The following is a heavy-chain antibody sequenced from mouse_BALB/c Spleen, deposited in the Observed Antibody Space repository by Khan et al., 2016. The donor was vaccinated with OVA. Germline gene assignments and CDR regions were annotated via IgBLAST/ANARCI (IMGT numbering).Heavy chain of an antibody. CDR3: ARGYWFVY. CDR1: GFTFSNYG. V-gene: IGHV5-6-5*01. CDR2: IGRGGNT. J-gene: IGHJ3*01. Sequence: EVELVESGGGLVKPGGSLKVSCAASGFTFSNYGMSWVRQTPEKRMEWVASIGRGGNTYYIDSVKGRFTISRDNVRNILYLQMSSLRSEDTAMSYCARGYWFVYWGQGTLVTVSA.